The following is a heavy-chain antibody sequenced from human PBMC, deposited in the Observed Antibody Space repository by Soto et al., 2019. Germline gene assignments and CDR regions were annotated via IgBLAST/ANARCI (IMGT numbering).Heavy chain of an antibody. V-gene: IGHV1-69*11. D-gene: IGHD3-16*02. CDR3: ARWPQPRYTADPYAVDV. CDR2: IVPSLDTT. Sequence: QVHLVQSGTEVKKPGSSVKVSCKASGGTFSSSGFSWVRQAPGQGLEWMGMIVPSLDTTNYAQKFQARVRITADEVTSTAYMGLRSLRSEDTAVYYCARWPQPRYTADPYAVDVWGQGTRVIVSS. CDR1: GGTFSSSG. J-gene: IGHJ6*02.